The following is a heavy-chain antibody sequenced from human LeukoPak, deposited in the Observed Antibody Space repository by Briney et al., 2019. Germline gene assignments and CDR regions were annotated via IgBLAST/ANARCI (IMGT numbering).Heavy chain of an antibody. V-gene: IGHV1-46*01. D-gene: IGHD1-26*01. J-gene: IGHJ4*02. CDR1: GYIFTSNY. CDR2: INPSGGST. CDR3: ARVGGNYPIN. Sequence: ASVKVSFKASGYIFTSNYMLWVRQAPGQGLEWMGIINPSGGSTSYAQKFQGRVTMTRDTSTSTVYMELSSLSSEDTAVYYCARVGGNYPINWGQGSLVTVSA.